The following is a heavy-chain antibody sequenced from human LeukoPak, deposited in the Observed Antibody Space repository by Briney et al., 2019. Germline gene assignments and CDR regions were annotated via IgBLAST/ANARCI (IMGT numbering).Heavy chain of an antibody. CDR3: ARIPMIVVVPAPPQYYYYGMDV. Sequence: ASVKVSCKASGYTFTSYGISWVRQAPGQGLEWMGWISAYNGNTNYARKLQGRVTMTTDTSTSTAYMELRSLRSDDTAVYYCARIPMIVVVPAPPQYYYYGMDVWGQGTTVTVSS. V-gene: IGHV1-18*01. J-gene: IGHJ6*02. CDR1: GYTFTSYG. CDR2: ISAYNGNT. D-gene: IGHD2-2*01.